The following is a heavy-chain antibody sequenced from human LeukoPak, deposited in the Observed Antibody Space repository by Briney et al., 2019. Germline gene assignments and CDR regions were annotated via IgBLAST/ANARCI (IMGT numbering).Heavy chain of an antibody. CDR1: GGTFSSYA. CDR2: IIPILGIA. V-gene: IGHV1-69*04. D-gene: IGHD6-19*01. J-gene: IGHJ4*02. Sequence: SVKVSCKASGGTFSSYAISWVRQAPGQGLEWMGRIIPILGIANYAQKFQGRVTITADKSTSTAYMELSSLRSEDTAVYYCARADIAVAAKSWYFDYWGQGTLDTVSS. CDR3: ARADIAVAAKSWYFDY.